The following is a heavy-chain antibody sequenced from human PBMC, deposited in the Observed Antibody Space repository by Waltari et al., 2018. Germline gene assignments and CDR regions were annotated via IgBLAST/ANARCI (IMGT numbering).Heavy chain of an antibody. Sequence: QVQLQESGPGLVKPSETLSLTCAVSGYSTSSGAYWGWIRQPPGKGLEWIGSIYHSGSTYYNPSLKSRVTISVDTSKNQFSLKLSSVTAADTAVYYCARLSEYYFDYWGQGTLVTVSS. CDR3: ARLSEYYFDY. V-gene: IGHV4-38-2*01. J-gene: IGHJ4*02. CDR1: GYSTSSGAY. CDR2: IYHSGST.